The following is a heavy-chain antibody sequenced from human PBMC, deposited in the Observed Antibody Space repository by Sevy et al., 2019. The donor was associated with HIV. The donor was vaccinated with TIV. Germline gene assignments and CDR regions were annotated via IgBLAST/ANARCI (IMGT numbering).Heavy chain of an antibody. CDR3: ARLRWDLVVVPGATPGCYFDY. CDR1: GDSINTYY. J-gene: IGHJ4*02. Sequence: SETLSLTCTVSGDSINTYYWSWIRQPPGKGLEWIGYVSHSGNTNYNPSLKSRVSMSLDTSRNQFSLKVKSGTAADTAVYYCARLRWDLVVVPGATPGCYFDYWGQGTLVTVSS. V-gene: IGHV4-59*08. D-gene: IGHD2-2*01. CDR2: VSHSGNT.